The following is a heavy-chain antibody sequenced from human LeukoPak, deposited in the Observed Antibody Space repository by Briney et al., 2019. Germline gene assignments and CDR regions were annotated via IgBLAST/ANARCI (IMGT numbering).Heavy chain of an antibody. CDR2: INHSGST. CDR1: GGSFSGYY. D-gene: IGHD3-10*01. J-gene: IGHJ3*02. Sequence: SETLSLTCAMSGGSFSGYYWSWIRQSPGKGLEWIGEINHSGSTNYNPSLKSRVIVSIDASQNHFSVNLRSVTAVDTAVYYCARRRWEGFGGSFDIWGQGTMVTVSS. CDR3: ARRRWEGFGGSFDI. V-gene: IGHV4-34*01.